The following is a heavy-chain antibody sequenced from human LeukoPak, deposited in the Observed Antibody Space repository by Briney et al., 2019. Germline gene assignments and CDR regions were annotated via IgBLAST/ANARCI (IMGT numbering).Heavy chain of an antibody. D-gene: IGHD2-15*01. CDR2: ISYDGSNK. J-gene: IGHJ4*02. CDR3: AKVQWSGDIVVVVAATGPLED. Sequence: GRSLRLSYEAAGFTLNRYSMHWVRQAPGKGLEWVAVISYDGSNKYYADSVKGRFTISRDNSKNTLYLQMNSLRAEDTAVYYCAKVQWSGDIVVVVAATGPLEDWGQGTLVTVSS. V-gene: IGHV3-30*18. CDR1: GFTLNRYS.